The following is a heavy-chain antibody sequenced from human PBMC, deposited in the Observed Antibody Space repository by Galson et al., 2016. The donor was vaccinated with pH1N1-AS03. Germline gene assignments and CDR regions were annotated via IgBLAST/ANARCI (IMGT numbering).Heavy chain of an antibody. J-gene: IGHJ3*02. CDR2: IKQEGNEK. V-gene: IGHV3-7*03. D-gene: IGHD6-19*01. CDR1: GFTFSNYW. Sequence: SLRLSCAASGFTFSNYWMSWVRQAPGKGLEWVATIKQEGNEKYQVDSVRGRFTISRGNARNSLYLQMNRLRVEDSAVYYCARREAVSGFWGPFDIWGQGKMVTVSS. CDR3: ARREAVSGFWGPFDI.